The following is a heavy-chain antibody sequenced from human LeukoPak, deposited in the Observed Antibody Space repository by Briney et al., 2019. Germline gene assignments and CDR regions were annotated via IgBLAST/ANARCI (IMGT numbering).Heavy chain of an antibody. J-gene: IGHJ3*02. CDR2: IIPIFGTA. Sequence: ASVKVSCMASGGTFSSYAISWVRQAPGQGLEWMGGIIPIFGTANYAQKFQGRVTITADESTSTAYMELSSLRSEDTAVYYCARDGLAYCGGDCYDAFDIWGQGTMVTVSS. CDR3: ARDGLAYCGGDCYDAFDI. CDR1: GGTFSSYA. D-gene: IGHD2-21*02. V-gene: IGHV1-69*13.